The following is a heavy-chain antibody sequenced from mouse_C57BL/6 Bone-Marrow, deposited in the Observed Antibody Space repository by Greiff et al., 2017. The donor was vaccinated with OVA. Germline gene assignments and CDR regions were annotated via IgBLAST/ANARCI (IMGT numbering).Heavy chain of an antibody. Sequence: QVQLQQPGAELVRPGSSVKLSCKASGYTFTSYWMHWVKQRPIQGLEWIGNIDPSDSETHYNQKFKDKATLTVDKSSSTAYMQLSSLTSEDSAVYYCARSPIYYYGSSYLDDWGQGTTLTVSS. CDR3: ARSPIYYYGSSYLDD. CDR1: GYTFTSYW. J-gene: IGHJ2*01. CDR2: IDPSDSET. D-gene: IGHD1-1*01. V-gene: IGHV1-52*01.